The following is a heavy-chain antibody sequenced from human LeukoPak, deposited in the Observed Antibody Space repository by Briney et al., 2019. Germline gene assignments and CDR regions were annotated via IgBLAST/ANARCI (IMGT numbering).Heavy chain of an antibody. CDR1: GYTFTAYY. V-gene: IGHV1-2*02. CDR3: ARDGPRGDVDY. CDR2: INPNSGGP. Sequence: GASVKVSCKASGYTFTAYYMDWVRQAPGQGLEWMGWINPNSGGPNYAQQFQGRVTMSRDTSNSTAYMELSRLRSDDTAVYYCARDGPRGDVDYWGQGTLVTVSS. D-gene: IGHD3-10*01. J-gene: IGHJ4*02.